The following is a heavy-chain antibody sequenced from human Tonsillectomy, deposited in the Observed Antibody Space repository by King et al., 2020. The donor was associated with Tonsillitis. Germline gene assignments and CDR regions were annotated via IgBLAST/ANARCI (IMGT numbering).Heavy chain of an antibody. V-gene: IGHV3-48*01. CDR2: ISSSSSTI. J-gene: IGHJ4*02. Sequence: VQLVESGGGLVQPGGSLRLSCAASGFTFSSYSMNWVRQAPGKGLEWVSYISSSSSTIYYADSVKGRFTISRENAKNSLYLQMNSLRAEDTAVYYCERDERGYSGYDYGIDYWGQGTLVTVSS. CDR3: ERDERGYSGYDYGIDY. D-gene: IGHD5-12*01. CDR1: GFTFSSYS.